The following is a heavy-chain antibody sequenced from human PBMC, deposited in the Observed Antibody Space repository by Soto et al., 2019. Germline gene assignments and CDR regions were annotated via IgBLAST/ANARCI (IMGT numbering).Heavy chain of an antibody. D-gene: IGHD6-19*01. V-gene: IGHV3-33*01. Sequence: PGGSLRLSCAASGFTFSSYGMHWVRQAPGKGLEWVAVIWYGGSNKYYADSVKGRFTISRDNSKNTLYLQMNSLRAEDTAVYYCARDWGIAVPGIDVWGQGTTVTVYS. J-gene: IGHJ6*02. CDR1: GFTFSSYG. CDR2: IWYGGSNK. CDR3: ARDWGIAVPGIDV.